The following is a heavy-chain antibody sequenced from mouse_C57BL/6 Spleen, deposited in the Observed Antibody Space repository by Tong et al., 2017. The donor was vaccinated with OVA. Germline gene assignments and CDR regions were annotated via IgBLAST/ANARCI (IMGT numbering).Heavy chain of an antibody. J-gene: IGHJ4*01. CDR3: AREGDIITGYAMDY. CDR1: GYAFSSSW. V-gene: IGHV1-82*01. D-gene: IGHD1-1*01. Sequence: VQLQESGPELVKPGASVKISCKASGYAFSSSWMNWVKQRPGKGLEWIGRIYPGDGDTNYNGKFKGKATLTADKSSSTAYMQLSSLTSEDSAVYFCAREGDIITGYAMDYWGQGTSVTVSS. CDR2: IYPGDGDT.